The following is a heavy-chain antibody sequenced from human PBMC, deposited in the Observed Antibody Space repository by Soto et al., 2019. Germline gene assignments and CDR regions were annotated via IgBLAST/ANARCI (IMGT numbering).Heavy chain of an antibody. V-gene: IGHV4-39*01. Sequence: SETPSLTSTVSGGSPSSSSYYLGWIRQPPGKGLEWIGSIYYSGSTYYNPSLKSRVTISVDTSKNQFSLKLSSVTAADTAVYYCARSDDIPYVDYWGQGTLVTVSS. CDR1: GGSPSSSSYY. CDR3: ARSDDIPYVDY. D-gene: IGHD3-9*01. J-gene: IGHJ4*02. CDR2: IYYSGST.